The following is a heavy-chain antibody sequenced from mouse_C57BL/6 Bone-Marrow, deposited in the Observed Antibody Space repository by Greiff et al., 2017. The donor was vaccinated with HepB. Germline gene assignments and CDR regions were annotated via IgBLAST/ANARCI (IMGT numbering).Heavy chain of an antibody. D-gene: IGHD4-1*01. Sequence: VKLMESGPGLVQPSQSLSITCTVSGFSLTSYGVHWVRQSPGKGLEWLGVIWSGGSTDYNAAFISRLSISKDNSKSQVFFKMNSLQADDTAIYYCARKWNWDEGYFDYWGQGTTLTVSS. CDR3: ARKWNWDEGYFDY. CDR2: IWSGGST. CDR1: GFSLTSYG. V-gene: IGHV2-2*01. J-gene: IGHJ2*01.